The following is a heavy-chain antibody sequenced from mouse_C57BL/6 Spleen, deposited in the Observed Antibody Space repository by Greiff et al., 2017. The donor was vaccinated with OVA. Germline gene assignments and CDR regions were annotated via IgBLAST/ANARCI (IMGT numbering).Heavy chain of an antibody. CDR1: GYTFTSYW. D-gene: IGHD1-1*01. CDR3: ARGDYGSSDYYAMDY. Sequence: VQLQQPGAELVKPGASVKLSCKASGYTFTSYWMHWVKQRPGQGLEWIGMIHPNSGSTNYNEKFKSKATLTVDKSSSTDYMQLSSLTSEDSAVYYCARGDYGSSDYYAMDYWGQGTSVTVSS. J-gene: IGHJ4*01. CDR2: IHPNSGST. V-gene: IGHV1-64*01.